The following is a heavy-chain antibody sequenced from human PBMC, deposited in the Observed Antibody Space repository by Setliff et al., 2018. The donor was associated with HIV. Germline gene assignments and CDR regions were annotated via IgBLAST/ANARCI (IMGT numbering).Heavy chain of an antibody. CDR1: GFTFSNYA. J-gene: IGHJ3*01. Sequence: GGSLRLSCAASGFTFSNYAMSWVRQAPGKGLEWVSSITTGKTYIHFSDSVRGRFTISRDNAKNSLYLQMSSLRAEDTAVYYCAREVTSFEAFDLWGQGTMVTVSS. CDR3: AREVTSFEAFDL. V-gene: IGHV3-21*04. CDR2: ITTGKTYI. D-gene: IGHD2-21*02.